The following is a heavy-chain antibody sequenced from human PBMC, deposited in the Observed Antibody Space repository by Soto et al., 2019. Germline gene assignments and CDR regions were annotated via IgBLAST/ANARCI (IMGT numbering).Heavy chain of an antibody. CDR2: ISGSGGST. Sequence: GGSLRLSCAASGFTFSSYAMSWVRQAPGKGLEWVSAISGSGGSTYYADSVKGRFTISRDNSKNTLYLQMNSLRAEDTAVYYCAKDEDYYDSSGYFRFDYWGQGTLVTVSS. CDR1: GFTFSSYA. CDR3: AKDEDYYDSSGYFRFDY. J-gene: IGHJ4*02. V-gene: IGHV3-23*01. D-gene: IGHD3-22*01.